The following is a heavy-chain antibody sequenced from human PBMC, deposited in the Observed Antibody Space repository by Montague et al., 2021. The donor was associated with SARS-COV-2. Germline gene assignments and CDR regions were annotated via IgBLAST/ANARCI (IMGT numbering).Heavy chain of an antibody. CDR1: GGSIRSGSYY. J-gene: IGHJ6*02. CDR2: IYSSGXT. Sequence: TLSLTCTVSGGSIRSGSYYWSWIRQPAGKGLEWIGRIYSSGXTXYXXXXKXRVTMSVDTSKNQFSLKVSSVTAADTAVYYCARDYGDYSYYYGLDVRGQGTTVTVSS. D-gene: IGHD4-17*01. CDR3: ARDYGDYSYYYGLDV. V-gene: IGHV4-61*02.